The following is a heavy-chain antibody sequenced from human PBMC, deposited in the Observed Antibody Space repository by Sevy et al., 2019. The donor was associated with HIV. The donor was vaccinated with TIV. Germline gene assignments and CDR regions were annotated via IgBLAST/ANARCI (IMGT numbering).Heavy chain of an antibody. CDR1: GFTFSSYG. CDR2: IWNDGSNQ. D-gene: IGHD2-2*01. V-gene: IGHV3-33*01. CDR3: ARAPGYCTSTNCYDWFDP. Sequence: GGSLRLSCAASGFTFSSYGMHWVRQAPVKGLEWVAVIWNDGSNQYYADSVEGRFTVSRDNSTNTLYLQMNSLRAEDTAVYYCARAPGYCTSTNCYDWFDPWGHGTLVTVSS. J-gene: IGHJ5*02.